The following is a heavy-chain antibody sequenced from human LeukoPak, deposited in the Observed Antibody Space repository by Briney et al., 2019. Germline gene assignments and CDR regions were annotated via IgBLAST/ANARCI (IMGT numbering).Heavy chain of an antibody. J-gene: IGHJ4*02. Sequence: GGSLRLSCAASGFTFSSYWISWVRQAPGKGLEWVANIKQDGSEKDYVDSVKGRFTISRDNAKNSLYLQMNSLRAEDTAVYYCARVRGGYCSSTSCSHGMDYWGQRTLVTVSS. CDR3: ARVRGGYCSSTSCSHGMDY. V-gene: IGHV3-7*01. CDR1: GFTFSSYW. D-gene: IGHD2-2*01. CDR2: IKQDGSEK.